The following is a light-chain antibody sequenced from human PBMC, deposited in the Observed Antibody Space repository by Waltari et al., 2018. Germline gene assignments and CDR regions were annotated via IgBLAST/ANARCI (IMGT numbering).Light chain of an antibody. CDR3: LQYNGYPLT. Sequence: TQMTQSPSSLSASVGDRVTIPCRASQAISIHLAWFQQKPGKIPKSLIFAASSLESGVPSRFSGSGSGTDFTLTISSLQPEDSATYYCLQYNGYPLTFGGGTNVEIK. CDR2: AAS. CDR1: QAISIH. J-gene: IGKJ4*01. V-gene: IGKV1-16*01.